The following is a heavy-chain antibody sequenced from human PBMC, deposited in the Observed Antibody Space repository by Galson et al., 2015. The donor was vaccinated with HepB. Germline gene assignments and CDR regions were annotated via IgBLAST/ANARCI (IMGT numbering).Heavy chain of an antibody. CDR1: GFTFGDYA. CDR3: TRVGIVVVPAATPLFYYYYMDV. D-gene: IGHD2-2*02. J-gene: IGHJ6*03. Sequence: SLRLSCAASGFTFGDYAMSWFRQAPGKGLEWVGFIRSKAYGGTTEYAASVKGRFTISRDDSKSIAYLQMNSLKTEDTAVYYCTRVGIVVVPAATPLFYYYYMDVWGKGTTVTVSS. V-gene: IGHV3-49*03. CDR2: IRSKAYGGTT.